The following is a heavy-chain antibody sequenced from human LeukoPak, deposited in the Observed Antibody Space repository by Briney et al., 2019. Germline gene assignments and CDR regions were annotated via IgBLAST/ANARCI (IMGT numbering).Heavy chain of an antibody. CDR3: ARDVSSTPNWEFDY. V-gene: IGHV1-2*06. CDR2: INANSGVT. Sequence: GASVKVSCKTSGYTIADYFIHWVRQAPGQGLEWMGRINANSGVTEYQQKFQGRVTMTRDTSVSTAYVEVNWLISDDTAIYYCARDVSSTPNWEFDYWGQGTLVTISS. D-gene: IGHD1-26*01. J-gene: IGHJ4*02. CDR1: GYTIADYF.